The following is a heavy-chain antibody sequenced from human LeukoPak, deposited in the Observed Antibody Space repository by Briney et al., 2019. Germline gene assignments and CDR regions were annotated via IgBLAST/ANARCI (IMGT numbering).Heavy chain of an antibody. CDR2: ISGGGGST. CDR1: GFTFTSYS. CDR3: AKGGKWDVTPFDY. J-gene: IGHJ4*02. D-gene: IGHD1-26*01. Sequence: GGSLRLSCAASGFTFTSYSMNWVRQPPGKGLEWVSTISGGGGSTYYADSVKGRFTISRDNSKNTLYLQVNSLRAEDTAVYYCAKGGKWDVTPFDYWGQGTLVTVSS. V-gene: IGHV3-23*01.